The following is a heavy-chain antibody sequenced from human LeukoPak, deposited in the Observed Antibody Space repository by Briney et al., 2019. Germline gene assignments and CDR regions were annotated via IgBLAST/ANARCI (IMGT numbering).Heavy chain of an antibody. CDR3: ARVGCSSTSCYPPRLNAFDI. V-gene: IGHV4-31*03. Sequence: PSETLSLTCTVSGGSISSGGYYWSWIRQHPGKGLEWIGYIYYSGSTYYNPSLKSRVTISVDTSKNQFSLKLSSVTAADTAVYYCARVGCSSTSCYPPRLNAFDIWGQGTMVTVSS. CDR1: GGSISSGGYY. J-gene: IGHJ3*02. CDR2: IYYSGST. D-gene: IGHD2-2*01.